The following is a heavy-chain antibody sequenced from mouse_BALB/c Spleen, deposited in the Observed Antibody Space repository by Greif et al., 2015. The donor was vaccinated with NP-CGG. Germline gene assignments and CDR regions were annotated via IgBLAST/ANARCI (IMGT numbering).Heavy chain of an antibody. V-gene: IGHV1-15*01. D-gene: IGHD4-1*01. J-gene: IGHJ2*01. CDR2: IDPETGGT. CDR1: GYTFTDYE. CDR3: TRSWDGY. Sequence: LVESGAELVRPGASVTLSCKASGYTFTDYEMHWVKQTPVHGLEWIGAIDPETGGTAYNQKFKGKATLTADKSSSTAYMELRSLTSEDSAVYYCTRSWDGYWGQGTTLTVSS.